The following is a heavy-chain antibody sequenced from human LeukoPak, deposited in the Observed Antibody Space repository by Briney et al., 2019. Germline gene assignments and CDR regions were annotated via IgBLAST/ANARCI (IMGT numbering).Heavy chain of an antibody. CDR1: GGSISSYY. J-gene: IGHJ5*02. V-gene: IGHV4-4*07. CDR2: IYTSGST. D-gene: IGHD3-3*01. CDR3: ARDSDFWSVGWFDP. Sequence: KASETLSLTCTVSGGSISSYYWSWIRQPAGKGLEWIGRIYTSGSTNYNPSLKSRVTISVDTSKNQFSLKLSSVTAADTAVYYCARDSDFWSVGWFDPWGQGTLVTVSS.